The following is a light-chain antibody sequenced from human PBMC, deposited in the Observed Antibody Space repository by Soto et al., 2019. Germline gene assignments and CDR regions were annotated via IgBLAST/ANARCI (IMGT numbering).Light chain of an antibody. CDR3: HQYDNWPKT. Sequence: EIVLIQSPATLSLSPGERATLSCRASQSVSSNLAWYQQKPGQAPRLLIYGASTRATGIPARFSGSGSGTEFTLTISSLQSEDFAVYYCHQYDNWPKTFGQGTRLEIK. J-gene: IGKJ5*01. V-gene: IGKV3-15*01. CDR1: QSVSSN. CDR2: GAS.